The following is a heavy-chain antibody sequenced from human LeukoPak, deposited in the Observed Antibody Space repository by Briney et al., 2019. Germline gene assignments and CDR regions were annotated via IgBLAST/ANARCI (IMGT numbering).Heavy chain of an antibody. CDR1: GFTFSSYA. CDR2: ISYDGSNN. J-gene: IGHJ4*02. Sequence: PGGSLRLSCAASGFTFSSYAMDWVRQAPGKGLEWEAVISYDGSNNCYADSVKGRFPIPRDNSKNPLYLQMNSLRAEDTAVYYCASSQQTFDYWGQGTLVTVSS. D-gene: IGHD1/OR15-1a*01. V-gene: IGHV3-30*04. CDR3: ASSQQTFDY.